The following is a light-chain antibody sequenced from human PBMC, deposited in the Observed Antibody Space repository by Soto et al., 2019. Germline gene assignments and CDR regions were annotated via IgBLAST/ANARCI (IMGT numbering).Light chain of an antibody. CDR3: TSWTTGPTML. CDR1: SSDIGAYNF. Sequence: QSALTQPASVSGSPGQSITISCTGTSSDIGAYNFVSWYQQHPGKAPKLMLYDVNIRPSGVSNRFSGSKSGNTASRTISGLQAEDEGDYYCTSWTTGPTMLFPGGTQLT. CDR2: DVN. J-gene: IGLJ2*01. V-gene: IGLV2-14*03.